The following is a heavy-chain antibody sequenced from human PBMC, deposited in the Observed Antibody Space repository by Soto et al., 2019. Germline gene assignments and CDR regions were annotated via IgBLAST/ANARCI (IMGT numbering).Heavy chain of an antibody. J-gene: IGHJ4*02. V-gene: IGHV3-23*01. CDR2: ISGGGDST. CDR3: ARTGGIPAVDF. Sequence: EVQLLESGGGLVQRGGSLRLSCVASGFSFSNYAMSWVRQAPGKGLEWVSGISGGGDSTDYADSVKGRLTISRDNSKNTLYLQTNSLRAEGTVVYYCARTGGIPAVDFWGQGALVIVSS. D-gene: IGHD6-25*01. CDR1: GFSFSNYA.